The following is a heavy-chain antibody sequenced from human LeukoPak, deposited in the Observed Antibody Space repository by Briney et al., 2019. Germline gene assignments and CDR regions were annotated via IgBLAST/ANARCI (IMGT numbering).Heavy chain of an antibody. CDR1: GDSISGYY. CDR3: ARLATGGYLTF. V-gene: IGHV4-59*08. J-gene: IGHJ4*02. Sequence: SETLSLTCSVSGDSISGYYWSWIRQPPGKGLEWIGYINYSGSTKYNPSLKSRVTISVDTSKNQFSLRLSSVSAADTAVYYCARLATGGYLTFWGQGTLVTVSS. CDR2: INYSGST. D-gene: IGHD2-21*02.